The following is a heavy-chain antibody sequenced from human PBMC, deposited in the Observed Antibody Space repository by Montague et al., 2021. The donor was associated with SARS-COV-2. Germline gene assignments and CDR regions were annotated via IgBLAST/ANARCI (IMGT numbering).Heavy chain of an antibody. CDR1: GGSISSYY. V-gene: IGHV4-59*01. Sequence: SETLSLTCTVSGGSISSYYWSWIRQPPGKGLEWIGYIYYSGSTDYNPSLKSRVTMSVDTSKNQLSLRLNSVTTADTAVYFCARAGGFYDYWSGYSSSAGFFDPWGQGMLVAVSS. J-gene: IGHJ5*02. CDR3: ARAGGFYDYWSGYSSSAGFFDP. D-gene: IGHD3-3*01. CDR2: IYYSGST.